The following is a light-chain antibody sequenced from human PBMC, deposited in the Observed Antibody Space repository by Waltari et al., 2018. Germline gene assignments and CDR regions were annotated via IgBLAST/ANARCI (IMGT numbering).Light chain of an antibody. Sequence: QSALTQPPSASGSPGQSVTISCTGTSSDVGGYNDVPWYQQHPGKAPKLMIYDVSKRPSGVPDRFSGSKSGNTASLTVSGLQAEDEADYYCSSYAGSNNFVFGTGTKVTVL. CDR1: SSDVGGYND. CDR3: SSYAGSNNFV. J-gene: IGLJ1*01. V-gene: IGLV2-8*01. CDR2: DVS.